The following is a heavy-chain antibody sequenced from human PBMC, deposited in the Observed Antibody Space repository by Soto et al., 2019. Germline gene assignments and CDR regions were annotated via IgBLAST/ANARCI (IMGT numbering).Heavy chain of an antibody. Sequence: EASVKVSCKASGGTFSSYTISWVRQAPGQGLEWMGRIIPILGIANYAQKFQGRVTITADKSTSTAYMELSSLRSEDTAVYYCARGRNSSSWYREYFQHWGQGTLVTVSS. V-gene: IGHV1-69*02. CDR2: IIPILGIA. CDR1: GGTFSSYT. D-gene: IGHD6-13*01. J-gene: IGHJ1*01. CDR3: ARGRNSSSWYREYFQH.